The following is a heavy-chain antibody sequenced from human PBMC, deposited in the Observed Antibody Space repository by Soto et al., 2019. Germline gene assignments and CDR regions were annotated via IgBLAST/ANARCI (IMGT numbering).Heavy chain of an antibody. D-gene: IGHD3-3*01. CDR1: GFTFDTYA. Sequence: LSCVASGFTFDTYALNWVRQAPGKGLEWVSAIGSSGSTYYADSVKGRFTISRDTPKKTLYLQMNSLRVEDTAKYYCAKGFRSLEWYSLAPFDCWGQGALVTVSS. J-gene: IGHJ4*02. CDR3: AKGFRSLEWYSLAPFDC. CDR2: IGSSGST. V-gene: IGHV3-23*01.